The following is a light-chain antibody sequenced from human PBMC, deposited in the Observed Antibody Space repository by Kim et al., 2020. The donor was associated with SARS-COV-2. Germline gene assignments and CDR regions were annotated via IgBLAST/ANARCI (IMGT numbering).Light chain of an antibody. Sequence: PGERATVSCRASQTIDSGRLAWYQHKPGQPPRLLIYRGSKRATGIPDRFSGSGSGTDFTLSISRLEPEDFAVYYCQQFGDSPLYTFGQGTKVDIK. J-gene: IGKJ2*01. CDR3: QQFGDSPLYT. CDR2: RGS. CDR1: QTIDSGR. V-gene: IGKV3-20*01.